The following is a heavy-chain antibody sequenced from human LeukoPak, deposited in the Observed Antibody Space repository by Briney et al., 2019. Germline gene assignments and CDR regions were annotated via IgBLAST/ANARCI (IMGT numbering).Heavy chain of an antibody. CDR2: ISGSGGST. V-gene: IGHV3-23*01. D-gene: IGHD3-22*01. Sequence: GGSLRLSCAASGFTFSSYAMSWVRQAPGKGLEWVSAISGSGGSTYYADSVKGRFTISRDNSKNTLYLQMNSLRAEDTAVYYCAKATYYDSSGLFSLSLDYWGQGTLVTVSS. CDR1: GFTFSSYA. CDR3: AKATYYDSSGLFSLSLDY. J-gene: IGHJ4*02.